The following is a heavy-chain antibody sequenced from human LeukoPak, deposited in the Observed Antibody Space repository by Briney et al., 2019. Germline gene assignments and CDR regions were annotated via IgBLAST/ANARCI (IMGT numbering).Heavy chain of an antibody. CDR2: INPNSGGT. D-gene: IGHD3-10*01. J-gene: IGHJ4*02. CDR1: GYTFTGYY. CDR3: AVFLVWFGELLGDDY. Sequence: ASVKVSCKASGYTFTGYYMHWVRQAPGQGLEWMGWINPNSGGTNYAQKFQGRVTMTRDTSISTAYMELSRLRSDDTAVYYCAVFLVWFGELLGDDYWGQGALVTVSS. V-gene: IGHV1-2*02.